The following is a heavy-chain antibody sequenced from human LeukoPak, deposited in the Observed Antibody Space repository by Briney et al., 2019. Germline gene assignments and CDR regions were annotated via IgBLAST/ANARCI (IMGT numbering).Heavy chain of an antibody. CDR2: IIPIFGTA. CDR3: ARSAVGATNFDY. V-gene: IGHV1-69*13. D-gene: IGHD1-26*01. Sequence: GASVKVSCKASGGTFSSYAISWVRQAPGRGLEWMGGIIPIFGTANYAQKFQGRVTITADESTSTAYMELSSLRSEDTAVYYCARSAVGATNFDYWGQGTLVTVSS. CDR1: GGTFSSYA. J-gene: IGHJ4*02.